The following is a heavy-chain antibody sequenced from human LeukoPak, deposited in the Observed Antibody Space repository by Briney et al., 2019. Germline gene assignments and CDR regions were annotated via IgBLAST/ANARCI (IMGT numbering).Heavy chain of an antibody. J-gene: IGHJ3*02. CDR3: ARRTRDDAFDI. D-gene: IGHD2-8*01. V-gene: IGHV3-21*01. CDR2: ISSSSSYI. Sequence: GGSLRLSCAATGFTFSSYSMNSVRQAPGKGLEWVSSISSSSSYIYYADSVKGRFTISRDNAKNSLYLQMNSLRAEDTAVYYCARRTRDDAFDIWGQGTMVTVSS. CDR1: GFTFSSYS.